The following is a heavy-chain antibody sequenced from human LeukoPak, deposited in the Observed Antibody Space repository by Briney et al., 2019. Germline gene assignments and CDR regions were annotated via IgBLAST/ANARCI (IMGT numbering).Heavy chain of an antibody. J-gene: IGHJ6*02. CDR3: ARDGGDMTTVTTHPYYYYGMDV. Sequence: KTSETLSLTCAVYGGSFSGYYWSWIRQPPGKGLEWIGEINHSGSTNYNPSLKSRVTISVDTSKNQFSLKLSSVTAADTAVYYCARDGGDMTTVTTHPYYYYGMDVWGQGTTVTVSS. D-gene: IGHD4-17*01. V-gene: IGHV4-34*01. CDR2: INHSGST. CDR1: GGSFSGYY.